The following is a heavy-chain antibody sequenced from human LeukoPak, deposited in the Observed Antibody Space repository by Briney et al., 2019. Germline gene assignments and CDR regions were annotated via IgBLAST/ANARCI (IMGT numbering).Heavy chain of an antibody. CDR1: GYTFTSYG. CDR3: ARDGHSQDYYDSSGQNWFDP. CDR2: IGAYNGNT. Sequence: GASVKVSCKASGYTFTSYGISWVRQAPGQGLEWMGWIGAYNGNTNYAQKLQGRVTMTTDTSTSTAYMELRSLRSDDTAVYYCARDGHSQDYYDSSGQNWFDPWGQGTLVTVSS. V-gene: IGHV1-18*01. J-gene: IGHJ5*02. D-gene: IGHD3-22*01.